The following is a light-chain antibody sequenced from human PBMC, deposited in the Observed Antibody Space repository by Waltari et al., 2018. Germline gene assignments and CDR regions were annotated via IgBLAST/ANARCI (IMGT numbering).Light chain of an antibody. V-gene: IGKV3-15*01. CDR3: QQYNNWPYT. CDR1: QSISTN. CDR2: GAS. Sequence: DIVMTQSPATLSVSPGERATLSCRASQSISTNLAWYQQKSGHAPSLLVYGASTRATGIPARFSGSGSGTEFSLTISSLQSEDFAVYYCQQYNNWPYTFGQGTKLEIK. J-gene: IGKJ2*01.